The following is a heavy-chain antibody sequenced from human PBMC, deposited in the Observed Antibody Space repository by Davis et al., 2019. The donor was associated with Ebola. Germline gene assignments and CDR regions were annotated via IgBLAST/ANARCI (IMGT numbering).Heavy chain of an antibody. CDR1: GFTFDDYA. CDR3: AKGNIGNPKVGPFDY. CDR2: ISWNSGSI. J-gene: IGHJ4*02. Sequence: PGGSLRLSCAASGFTFDDYAMHWVRQAPGKGLEWVSGISWNSGSIGYADSVKGRFTISRDNAKNSLYLQMNSLRAEDTALYYCAKGNIGNPKVGPFDYWGQGTLVTVSS. V-gene: IGHV3-9*01. D-gene: IGHD2/OR15-2a*01.